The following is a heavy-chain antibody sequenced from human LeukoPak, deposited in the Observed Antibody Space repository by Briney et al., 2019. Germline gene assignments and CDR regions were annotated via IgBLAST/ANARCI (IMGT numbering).Heavy chain of an antibody. V-gene: IGHV3-30*02. J-gene: IGHJ4*02. CDR2: IRYDGSNK. D-gene: IGHD3-22*01. CDR1: GFTFSSYG. Sequence: GGSLRLSCAASGFTFSSYGMHWVRQAPGKGLEWVAFIRYDGSNKYYADSVKGRFTISRDNAKNSLYLQMNSLRAEDTAVYYCARDFHRRLYDSSGYYLYWGQGTLVTVSS. CDR3: ARDFHRRLYDSSGYYLY.